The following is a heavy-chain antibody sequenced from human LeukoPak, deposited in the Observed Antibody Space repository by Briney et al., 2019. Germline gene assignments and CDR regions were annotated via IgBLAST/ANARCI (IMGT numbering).Heavy chain of an antibody. V-gene: IGHV3-30*02. J-gene: IGHJ4*02. CDR2: IRYDGSNK. D-gene: IGHD3-22*01. CDR1: GFTFSSYG. Sequence: GGSLRLSCAASGFTFSSYGMHWVRQAPGKGLEWVAFIRYDGSNKYYADSVKGRFTISRDNAKNSLYLQMNSLRAEDTAVYYCARDFHRRLYDSSGYYLYWGQGTLVTVSS. CDR3: ARDFHRRLYDSSGYYLY.